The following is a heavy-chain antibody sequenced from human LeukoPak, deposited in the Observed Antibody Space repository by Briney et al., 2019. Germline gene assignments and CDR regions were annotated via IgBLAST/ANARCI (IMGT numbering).Heavy chain of an antibody. CDR2: INHSGST. V-gene: IGHV4-34*01. Sequence: PSETLSLTCAVYGGSFNGYYWSWIRQPPGTGLEWIGEINHSGSTNYNPSLKSRVTMSVDTSKNQVSLKLSSVTAADTAVYYCARGPGSGSYFAWFDPWGQGTQVTVSS. D-gene: IGHD3-10*01. CDR1: GGSFNGYY. J-gene: IGHJ5*02. CDR3: ARGPGSGSYFAWFDP.